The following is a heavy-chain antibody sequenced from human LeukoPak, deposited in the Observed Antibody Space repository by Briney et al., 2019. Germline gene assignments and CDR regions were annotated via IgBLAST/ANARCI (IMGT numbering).Heavy chain of an antibody. CDR1: GFTFSSYS. Sequence: PGGSLRLSCSASGFTFSSYSMNWVRRAPGKGREWVSYISSSSSTIAYADSVKGRFTISRDNAKNSLYLQMNSLRAEDTAVYYCAHIVVVPAAIRDAFDIWGQGTMVTVSS. J-gene: IGHJ3*02. D-gene: IGHD2-2*01. V-gene: IGHV3-48*01. CDR2: ISSSSSTI. CDR3: AHIVVVPAAIRDAFDI.